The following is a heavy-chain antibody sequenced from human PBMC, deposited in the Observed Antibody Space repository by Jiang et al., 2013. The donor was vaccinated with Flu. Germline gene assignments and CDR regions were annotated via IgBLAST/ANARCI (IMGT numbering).Heavy chain of an antibody. V-gene: IGHV2-5*02. J-gene: IGHJ3*02. CDR1: GFSLSTSGVG. CDR3: ALQGITMIVSPQEDAFDI. CDR2: IYWDDDK. Sequence: KPTQTLTLTCTFSGFSLSTSGVGVGWIRQPPGKALEWLALIYWDDDKRYSPSLKSRLTITKDTSKNQVVLTMTNMDPVDTATYYCALQGITMIVSPQEDAFDIWGQGTMVTVSS. D-gene: IGHD3-22*01.